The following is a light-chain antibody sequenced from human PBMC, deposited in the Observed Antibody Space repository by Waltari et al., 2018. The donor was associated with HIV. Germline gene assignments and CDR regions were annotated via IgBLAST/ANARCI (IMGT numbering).Light chain of an antibody. Sequence: DIQMTQSPSSLSAAAGDRVTISCRASQSISNYLNWYQQKPGKAPELLVYAASSLQSGVPSRFSGSGSGTDFTLIISSLQREDFATYYCQQSYSTPRTFGQGTKVEIK. J-gene: IGKJ2*01. CDR1: QSISNY. V-gene: IGKV1-39*01. CDR3: QQSYSTPRT. CDR2: AAS.